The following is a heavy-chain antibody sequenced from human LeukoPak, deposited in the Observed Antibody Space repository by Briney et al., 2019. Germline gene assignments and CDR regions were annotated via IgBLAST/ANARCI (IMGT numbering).Heavy chain of an antibody. CDR2: INPSSGGT. CDR1: GYIFTDYY. V-gene: IGHV1-2*02. D-gene: IGHD2-15*01. Sequence: GASVKVSCKTSGYIFTDYYIHWVRQARGQGLEWMGWINPSSGGTYFAQKFEARVTLTADTSTTTAYMELRRLRFDDTAVYYCARDAPGNCSGGRCYSVAWGQGTLVLVSS. J-gene: IGHJ4*02. CDR3: ARDAPGNCSGGRCYSVA.